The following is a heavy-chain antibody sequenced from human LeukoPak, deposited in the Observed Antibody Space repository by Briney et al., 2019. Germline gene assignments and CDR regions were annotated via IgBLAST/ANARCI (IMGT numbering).Heavy chain of an antibody. CDR2: IIPIFGTA. CDR3: ASSRIAAAASPWNAFDI. D-gene: IGHD6-13*01. V-gene: IGHV1-69*13. Sequence: ASVKVSCKASGGTFSSYAISWVRQAPGQGLEWMGGIIPIFGTANYAQKFQGRVTITADESTSTAYMELSSLRSEDTAVYYCASSRIAAAASPWNAFDIWGQGTMVTVSS. J-gene: IGHJ3*02. CDR1: GGTFSSYA.